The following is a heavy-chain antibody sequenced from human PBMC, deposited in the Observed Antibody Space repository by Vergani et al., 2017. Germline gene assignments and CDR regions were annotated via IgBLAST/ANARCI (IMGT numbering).Heavy chain of an antibody. CDR2: LHHNGAT. J-gene: IGHJ2*01. Sequence: QVQLKESGPGLVKPSETLSLTCTVSNFFISSNAYYWGWIRQAPGRGLEWIGSLHHNGATSHNPSLRSRVTMSVDTSKNQFSLKLSSVTAADTAVYYCARSQGDYWYFDLWGPGSLVTVSS. CDR3: ARSQGDYWYFDL. V-gene: IGHV4-38-2*02. CDR1: NFFISSNAYY. D-gene: IGHD2-21*01.